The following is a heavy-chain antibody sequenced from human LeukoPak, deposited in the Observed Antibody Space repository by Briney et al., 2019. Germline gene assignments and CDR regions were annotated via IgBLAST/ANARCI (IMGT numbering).Heavy chain of an antibody. CDR1: GYTFTGYY. J-gene: IGHJ3*02. CDR2: INPNSGGT. V-gene: IGHV1-2*02. D-gene: IGHD6-13*01. CDR3: ARDRYSSSWYPHDAFDI. Sequence: ASVKVSCRASGYTFTGYYMHWVRQAPGQGLEWMGWINPNSGGTNYAQKFQGRVTMTRDTSISTAYMELSRLRSDDTAVYYCARDRYSSSWYPHDAFDIWGQGTMVPVSS.